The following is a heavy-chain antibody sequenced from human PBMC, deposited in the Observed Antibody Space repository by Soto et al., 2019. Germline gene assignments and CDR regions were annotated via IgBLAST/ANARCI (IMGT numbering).Heavy chain of an antibody. V-gene: IGHV1-18*01. Sequence: ASVKVTCKASGYTFTSYGISWVRQAPGQGLEWMGWISAYNGNTNYAQKLQGRVTMTTDTSTSTAYMELRSLRSDDTAVYYCARVAMITFGGVIAHWGQGTLVTVSS. CDR2: ISAYNGNT. D-gene: IGHD3-16*01. J-gene: IGHJ4*02. CDR1: GYTFTSYG. CDR3: ARVAMITFGGVIAH.